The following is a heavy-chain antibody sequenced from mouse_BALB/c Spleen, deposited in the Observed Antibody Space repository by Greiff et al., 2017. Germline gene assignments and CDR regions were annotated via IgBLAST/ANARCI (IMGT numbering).Heavy chain of an antibody. CDR1: GYSFTSYW. Sequence: VQRVESGPQLVRPGASVKISCKASGYSFTSYWMHWVKQRPGQGLEWIGMIDPSDSETRLNQKFKDKATLTVDKSSSTAYMQLSSPTSEDSAVYYCARGSTVDWGQGTLVTVSA. V-gene: IGHV1S126*01. CDR2: IDPSDSET. CDR3: ARGSTVD. D-gene: IGHD1-1*01. J-gene: IGHJ3*01.